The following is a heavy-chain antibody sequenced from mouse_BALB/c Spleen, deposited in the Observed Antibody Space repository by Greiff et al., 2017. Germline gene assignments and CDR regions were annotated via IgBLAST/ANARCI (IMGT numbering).Heavy chain of an antibody. CDR1: GFSLTSYG. CDR3: ARDRDGYEAWFAY. Sequence: VKLVESGPGLVAPSQSLSITCTVSGFSLTSYGVHWVRQPPGKGLEWLGVIWAGGSTNYNSALMSRLSISKDNSKSQVFLKMNSLQTDDTAMYYCARDRDGYEAWFAYWGQGTLVTVSA. J-gene: IGHJ3*01. CDR2: IWAGGST. D-gene: IGHD2-2*01. V-gene: IGHV2-9*02.